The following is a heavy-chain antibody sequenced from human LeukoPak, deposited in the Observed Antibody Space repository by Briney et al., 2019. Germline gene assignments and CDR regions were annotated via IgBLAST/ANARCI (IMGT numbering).Heavy chain of an antibody. Sequence: GGSLRLSCAASGFPFSSYSMNWVRQAPGKGLEWVSGINWNGGSTGYADSVKGRFTISRDNAKNSLYLQMNSLRAEDTALYYCVTYGDYSYWGQGTLVTVSS. CDR2: INWNGGST. CDR3: VTYGDYSY. J-gene: IGHJ4*02. V-gene: IGHV3-20*04. D-gene: IGHD4-17*01. CDR1: GFPFSSYS.